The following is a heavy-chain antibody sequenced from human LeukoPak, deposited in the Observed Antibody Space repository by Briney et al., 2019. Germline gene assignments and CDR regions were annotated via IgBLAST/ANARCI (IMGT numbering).Heavy chain of an antibody. Sequence: PGGSLRLSCAASGFTFRSYWMHWVRQAPGKGLVWFSRINSDGSSTSYADSVKGRFTISRDNAKNTLYLQMNSLRAEDTAVYYCARVPNSGSAIDYWGQGPLVTVSS. CDR2: INSDGSST. CDR3: ARVPNSGSAIDY. V-gene: IGHV3-74*01. D-gene: IGHD1-26*01. J-gene: IGHJ4*02. CDR1: GFTFRSYW.